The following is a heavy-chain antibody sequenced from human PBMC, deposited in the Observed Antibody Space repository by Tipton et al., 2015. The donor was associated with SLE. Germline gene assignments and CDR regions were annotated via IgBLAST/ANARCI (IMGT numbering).Heavy chain of an antibody. D-gene: IGHD6-19*01. CDR2: IYSGGST. J-gene: IGHJ3*02. Sequence: SLRLSCAASGFTDSSNYMSWVRQAPGKGLEWVSVIYSGGSTYYADSVKGRFTISRHNSKNTLYLQMNSLGAEDTAVYYCARASSGWYLDIWGQGTMVTVSS. CDR3: ARASSGWYLDI. V-gene: IGHV3-53*04. CDR1: GFTDSSNY.